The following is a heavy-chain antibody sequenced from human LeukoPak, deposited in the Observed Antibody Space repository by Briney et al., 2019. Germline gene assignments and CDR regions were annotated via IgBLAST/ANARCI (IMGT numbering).Heavy chain of an antibody. J-gene: IGHJ3*02. D-gene: IGHD3-9*01. Sequence: SETLSLTCAVYGGSFSGYYWSWIRQPPGKGLEWIGEINHSGSTNYNPSLKSRVTISVDTSKNQFSLKLSSVTAADTAVYYCATYNVLRYFDWLPRAPDAFDIWGEGTMVTVSS. CDR1: GGSFSGYY. CDR2: INHSGST. CDR3: ATYNVLRYFDWLPRAPDAFDI. V-gene: IGHV4-34*01.